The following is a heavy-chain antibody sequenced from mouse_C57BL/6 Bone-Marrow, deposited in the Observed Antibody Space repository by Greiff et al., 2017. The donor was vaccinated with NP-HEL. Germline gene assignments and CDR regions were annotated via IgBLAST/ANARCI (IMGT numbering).Heavy chain of an antibody. CDR3: ATGLGVY. J-gene: IGHJ3*01. CDR1: GYAFTNYL. CDR2: INPGSGGT. Sequence: VQLQQSGAELVRPGTSVKVSCKASGYAFTNYLIEWVKQRPGQGLEWIGVINPGSGGTNYNEKFKGKATLTADKYSSTAYLQLRSLTSEHSAVFFLATGLGVYWGQGTLVTGSA. D-gene: IGHD3-3*01. V-gene: IGHV1-54*01.